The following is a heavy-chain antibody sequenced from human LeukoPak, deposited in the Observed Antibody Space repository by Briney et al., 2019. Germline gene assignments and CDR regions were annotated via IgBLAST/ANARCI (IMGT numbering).Heavy chain of an antibody. CDR3: ARVLRYCSSTSCYEYWYFDL. J-gene: IGHJ2*01. D-gene: IGHD2-2*01. Sequence: SETLSLTCTVSGGSISSYYWSWIRQPPGKGLEWIGYIYYSGSTNYNPSLKSRVTISVDTSKNQFSLKLSSVTAADTAVYYCARVLRYCSSTSCYEYWYFDLWGRGTLVTVSS. CDR2: IYYSGST. V-gene: IGHV4-59*01. CDR1: GGSISSYY.